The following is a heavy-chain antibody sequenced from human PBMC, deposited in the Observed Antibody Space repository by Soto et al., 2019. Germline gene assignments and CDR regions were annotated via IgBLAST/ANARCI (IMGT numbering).Heavy chain of an antibody. CDR1: GFTFSSYG. J-gene: IGHJ4*02. CDR3: ARDGYCSGGSCYSVPFFDY. CDR2: IWYDGSNK. Sequence: PGGSLRLSCAASGFTFSSYGMHWVRQAPGKGLEWVAVIWYDGSNKYYADSVKGRFTISRDNSKNTLYLQMNSLRAEDTAVYYCARDGYCSGGSCYSVPFFDYWGQGTLVTVSS. D-gene: IGHD2-15*01. V-gene: IGHV3-33*01.